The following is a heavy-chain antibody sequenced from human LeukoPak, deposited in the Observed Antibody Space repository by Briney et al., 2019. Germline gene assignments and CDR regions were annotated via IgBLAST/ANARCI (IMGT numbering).Heavy chain of an antibody. CDR1: GFTFSNFA. CDR2: ISPDGNYI. D-gene: IGHD6-19*01. J-gene: IGHJ4*02. V-gene: IGHV3-23*01. CDR3: VSQRDHRVAVAGSFDN. Sequence: SGGSLRLSCAASGFTFSNFAMSWVRQTPGTGLAWLSAISPDGNYIYYADSVKGRFTTSRDNSKNTLYLQMTSLRVEDTAVYFCVSQRDHRVAVAGSFDNWGQGTLIPVSP.